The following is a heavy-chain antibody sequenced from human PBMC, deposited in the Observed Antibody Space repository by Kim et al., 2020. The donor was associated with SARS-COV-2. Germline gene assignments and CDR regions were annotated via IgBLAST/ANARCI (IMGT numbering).Heavy chain of an antibody. CDR3: ARGGYCNTTTCVMGWFDP. J-gene: IGHJ5*02. V-gene: IGHV5-51*01. Sequence: GESLKISCKASGYSFDTYWIGWVRQMPGKGLEWMGIVYPAESKSVYSPSFQGLVTISVDKSISTAYLQWNSLKASDTAMYYCARGGYCNTTTCVMGWFDPWGQGTLVTVSS. CDR2: VYPAESKS. D-gene: IGHD2-2*01. CDR1: GYSFDTYW.